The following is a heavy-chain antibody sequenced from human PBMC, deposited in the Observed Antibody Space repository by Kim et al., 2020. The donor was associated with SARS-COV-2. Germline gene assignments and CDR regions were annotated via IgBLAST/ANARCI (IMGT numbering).Heavy chain of an antibody. CDR1: GFTFSSYG. J-gene: IGHJ3*02. CDR2: ISYDGSNK. CDR3: ARDHKPLWFGDDAFDI. D-gene: IGHD3-10*01. V-gene: IGHV3-33*05. Sequence: GGSLRLSCAASGFTFSSYGMHWVRQAPGKGLEWVAVISYDGSNKYYADSVKGRFTISRDNSKNTLYLQMNSQRAEDTAVYYCARDHKPLWFGDDAFDIWGQGTMVTVSS.